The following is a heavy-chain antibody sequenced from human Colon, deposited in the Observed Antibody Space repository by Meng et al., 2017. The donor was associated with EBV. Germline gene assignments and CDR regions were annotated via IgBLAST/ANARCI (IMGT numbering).Heavy chain of an antibody. CDR3: ARTNYGDYNWFDP. CDR1: GDSITSGEYF. D-gene: IGHD4-17*01. Sequence: QVQLQESGPGLVKPSQTLSLNCTASGDSITSGEYFWSWIRQPPGKGLEWIGYMDYRGSTFYNPSLKSRVTISIDTSKNQFSLKLTSVTAADTAVYFCARTNYGDYNWFDPWGQGTLVTVSS. V-gene: IGHV4-30-4*01. J-gene: IGHJ5*02. CDR2: MDYRGST.